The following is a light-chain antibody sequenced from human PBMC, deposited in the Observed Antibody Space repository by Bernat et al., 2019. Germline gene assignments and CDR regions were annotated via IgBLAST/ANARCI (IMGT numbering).Light chain of an antibody. CDR3: QHLNNFPIT. CDR1: QIIGVY. CDR2: GSS. Sequence: DIQLTQSPPFLSASVGDRVTITCRASQIIGVYLDWYQQKPGQAPKLLIYGSSTLQTGVPSRFSGSGSGTEFTLIISSLQPEDFGTFYCQHLNNFPITFGQATRLEIK. V-gene: IGKV1-9*01. J-gene: IGKJ5*01.